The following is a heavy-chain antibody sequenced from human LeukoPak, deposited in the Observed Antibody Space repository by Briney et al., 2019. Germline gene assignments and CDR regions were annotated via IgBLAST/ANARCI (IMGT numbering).Heavy chain of an antibody. CDR1: GFTFSSYN. CDR2: ISSSSNYI. J-gene: IGHJ4*02. V-gene: IGHV3-21*01. D-gene: IGHD6-13*01. Sequence: GGSLRLSCASSGFTFSSYNMTWVRQAPGKGLEWVSSISSSSNYIFNADSVKGRFTISRDNAKNSLYLQMNSLRAEDTAVYYCARDQRATAATGSYFDYWGQGTLVTVSS. CDR3: ARDQRATAATGSYFDY.